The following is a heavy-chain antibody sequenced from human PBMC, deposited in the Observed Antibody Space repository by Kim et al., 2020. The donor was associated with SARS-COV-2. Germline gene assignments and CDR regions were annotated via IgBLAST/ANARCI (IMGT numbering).Heavy chain of an antibody. D-gene: IGHD2-2*01. J-gene: IGHJ3*02. CDR3: ARQWPAAMVGAFDI. CDR2: IYYSGST. V-gene: IGHV4-39*01. CDR1: GGSIRSSSYY. Sequence: SETLSLSCTVSGGSIRSSSYYWGWIRQPPGKGLEWIGSIYYSGSTYYNSSLTSRVTISVDTAKNQFSLKLTSVTAADTALYYCARQWPAAMVGAFDIWGQGTMVTVSS.